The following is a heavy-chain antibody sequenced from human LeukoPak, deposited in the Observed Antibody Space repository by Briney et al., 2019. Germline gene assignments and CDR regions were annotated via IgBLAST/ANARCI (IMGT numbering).Heavy chain of an antibody. CDR2: IYYSGST. J-gene: IGHJ4*02. Sequence: SETLSLTCTVSGGSISSYYWIWIRQPPGKGLEWVGYIYYSGSTNYNPSLKSRVTISVDTSKNQFSLKLSSVTAADTAVYYCARTYYDFWSGHRYYFDYWGQGTLVTVSS. CDR3: ARTYYDFWSGHRYYFDY. CDR1: GGSISSYY. V-gene: IGHV4-59*01. D-gene: IGHD3-3*01.